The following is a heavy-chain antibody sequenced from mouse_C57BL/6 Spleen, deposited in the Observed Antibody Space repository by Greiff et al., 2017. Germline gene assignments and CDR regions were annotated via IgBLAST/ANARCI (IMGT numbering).Heavy chain of an antibody. CDR3: AREGHGSSYAY. D-gene: IGHD1-1*01. CDR2: ISDGGSYT. V-gene: IGHV5-4*01. Sequence: EVMLVESGGGLVKPGGSLKLSCAASGFTFSSYAMSWVRQTPEKRLEWVATISDGGSYTYYPDNVKGRFTISRDNAKNNLYLQMSHLKSEDTAMYYCAREGHGSSYAYWGQGTLVTVSA. CDR1: GFTFSSYA. J-gene: IGHJ3*01.